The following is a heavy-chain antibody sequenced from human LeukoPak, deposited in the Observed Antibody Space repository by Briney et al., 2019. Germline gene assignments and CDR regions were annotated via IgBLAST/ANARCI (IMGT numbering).Heavy chain of an antibody. CDR2: ISSSSSTI. CDR3: ARVWLGMAAAYPIDY. D-gene: IGHD6-13*01. V-gene: IGHV3-48*02. Sequence: QPGGSLRLSCAASGFTFSSYSMNWVRQAPGKGLEWVSYISSSSSTIYYADSVKGRFTISRDNAKNSLYLQMNSLRDEDTAVYYCARVWLGMAAAYPIDYWGQGTLVTVSS. J-gene: IGHJ4*02. CDR1: GFTFSSYS.